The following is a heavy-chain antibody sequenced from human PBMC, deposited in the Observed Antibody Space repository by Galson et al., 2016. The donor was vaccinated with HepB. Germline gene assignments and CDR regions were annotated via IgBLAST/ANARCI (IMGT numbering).Heavy chain of an antibody. J-gene: IGHJ4*02. Sequence: LRLSCAASGVPVSNNYMSWVRQAPGRGLEWVSVIYSGGDTYYADSVKGRFTISRDNFENTVYLQMNSLRAEDTAIYYCARDTWTWNGGQGTLVTVSA. CDR2: IYSGGDT. CDR1: GVPVSNNY. D-gene: IGHD3/OR15-3a*01. CDR3: ARDTWTWN. V-gene: IGHV3-66*01.